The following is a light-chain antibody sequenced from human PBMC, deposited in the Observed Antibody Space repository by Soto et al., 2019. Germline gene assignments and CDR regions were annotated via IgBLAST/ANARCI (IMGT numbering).Light chain of an antibody. V-gene: IGKV1-39*01. Sequence: DIQMTQSPSSLSASVGDRVTITCRASQSISNYLNWYQQKPGKAPKLLIYAASSLQSGVPSRFSGSGPGTDFTLTISSLQPEDFATYYCQQSYSTPTFGQGTKLEIK. CDR2: AAS. CDR3: QQSYSTPT. J-gene: IGKJ2*01. CDR1: QSISNY.